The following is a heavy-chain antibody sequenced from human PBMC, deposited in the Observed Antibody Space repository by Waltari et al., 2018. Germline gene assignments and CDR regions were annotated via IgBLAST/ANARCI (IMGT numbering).Heavy chain of an antibody. CDR2: IDWDDDK. Sequence: QVTLKESGPALVKPTQTLTLTCTFSGFSLSTSGMRVSWIRQPPGKALEWLARIDWDDDKFYSTSQKTRLTISKDTSKNQVVLTMTNMDPVDTATYYCARMRGMGAAFDIWGQGTMVTVSS. V-gene: IGHV2-70*04. CDR1: GFSLSTSGMR. CDR3: ARMRGMGAAFDI. J-gene: IGHJ3*02.